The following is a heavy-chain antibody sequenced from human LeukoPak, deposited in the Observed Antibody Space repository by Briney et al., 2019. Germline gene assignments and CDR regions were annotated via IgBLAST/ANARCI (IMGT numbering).Heavy chain of an antibody. D-gene: IGHD2-15*01. CDR3: LIGCSGGSCYEQPDY. CDR2: INPNSGGT. CDR1: GYTFTGYY. Sequence: SAVKVSCKASGYTFTGYYMHWVRQAPGQGLEWMGRINPNSGGTNYAQKFRGRVTMTRDTSISTAYMELSRLRSDDTAVYYCLIGCSGGSCYEQPDYWGQGTLVTVSS. J-gene: IGHJ4*02. V-gene: IGHV1-2*06.